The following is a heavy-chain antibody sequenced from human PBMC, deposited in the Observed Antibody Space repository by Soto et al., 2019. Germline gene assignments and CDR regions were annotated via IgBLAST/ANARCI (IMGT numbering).Heavy chain of an antibody. CDR2: IGSGDT. CDR3: ARENDPYGFDL. CDR1: GYSFDSYA. Sequence: QVQLVQSETTQEKPGASVKVSCEAFGYSFDSYAYSWVRQAPGQGLEWMGRIGSGDTKDAQKLQGRVTMTTDTSTNTAYMELRSLRSDDTALYYCARENDPYGFDLWGQGTMVTVSS. V-gene: IGHV1-18*01. J-gene: IGHJ3*01.